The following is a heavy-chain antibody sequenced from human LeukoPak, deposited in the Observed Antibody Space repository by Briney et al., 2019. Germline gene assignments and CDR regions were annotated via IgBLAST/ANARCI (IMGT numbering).Heavy chain of an antibody. CDR2: ISTGGGNT. D-gene: IGHD6-19*01. Sequence: GGSLRLSCTASGFTFSSYTMSWVRQAPGKGLKWVSTISTGGGNTYYADSVKGRFTVSRDDSKNTLYLQMNSLRPEDTAVYYCAKDQFSSGFEYFQHWGQGTLVTVSS. J-gene: IGHJ1*01. CDR3: AKDQFSSGFEYFQH. V-gene: IGHV3-23*01. CDR1: GFTFSSYT.